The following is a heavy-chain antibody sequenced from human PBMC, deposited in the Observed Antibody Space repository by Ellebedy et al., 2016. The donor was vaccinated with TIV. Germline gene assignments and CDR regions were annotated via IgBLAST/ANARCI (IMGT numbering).Heavy chain of an antibody. CDR2: ISTITNY. CDR3: SRGGGCGGGTCYYPDF. V-gene: IGHV3-21*01. J-gene: IGHJ4*02. D-gene: IGHD2-15*01. Sequence: GESLKISCAASGFTFSSYAMSWVRQAPGKGLEWVSSISTITNYADSVRGRFTISRDNAKNSLYLQMNRLRAEDTAVYYCSRGGGCGGGTCYYPDFWGQGTLVTVSS. CDR1: GFTFSSYA.